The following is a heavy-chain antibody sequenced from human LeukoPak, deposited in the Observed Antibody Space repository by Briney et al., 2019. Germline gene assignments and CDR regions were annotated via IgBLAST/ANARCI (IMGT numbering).Heavy chain of an antibody. Sequence: PFETLPLTRTVSGDSISGYYWSWIRQPPGKGLEYIGYVYYSGATNSNPSLKSRVTISLDTSKNQFSLKLNSVTAADTAVYYCAKYGNNLVDWGQGTLV. J-gene: IGHJ4*02. CDR1: GDSISGYY. CDR3: AKYGNNLVD. CDR2: VYYSGAT. V-gene: IGHV4-59*01. D-gene: IGHD1-1*01.